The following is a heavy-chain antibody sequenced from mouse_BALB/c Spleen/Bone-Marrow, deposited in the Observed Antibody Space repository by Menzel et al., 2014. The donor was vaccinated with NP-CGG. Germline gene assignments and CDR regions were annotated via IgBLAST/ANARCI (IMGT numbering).Heavy chain of an antibody. Sequence: QSGPGLVKPSQSLSLTCTVTGSSITSDYAWNWIRQFPGTKLEWMGYVTYSGSTSYNLSLKGRISITRDTSKNQFFLHLNSVTAEDTATYFCARDYYGSSYFDFWGQGTTLTVSS. CDR1: GSSITSDYA. D-gene: IGHD1-1*01. CDR2: VTYSGST. J-gene: IGHJ2*01. V-gene: IGHV3-2*02. CDR3: ARDYYGSSYFDF.